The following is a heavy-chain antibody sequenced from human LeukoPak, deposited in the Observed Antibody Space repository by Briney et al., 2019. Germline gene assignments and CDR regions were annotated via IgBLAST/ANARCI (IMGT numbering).Heavy chain of an antibody. CDR1: GFNFVFEA. J-gene: IGHJ3*02. D-gene: IGHD3-9*01. CDR2: ASNSGSST. Sequence: PGGSLRLSCAASGFNFVFEAMTWDRQAPGKGLEWVSSASNSGSSTYYARAVKGRFTISRDNSKNILYLQMSSLRVDDTAVYYCAKGLSLSGHMSGYPFGAFETWGQGTMVTVSS. CDR3: AKGLSLSGHMSGYPFGAFET. V-gene: IGHV3-23*05.